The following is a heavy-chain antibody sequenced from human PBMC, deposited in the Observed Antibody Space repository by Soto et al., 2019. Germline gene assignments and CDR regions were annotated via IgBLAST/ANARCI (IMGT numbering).Heavy chain of an antibody. CDR2: MYYSGST. CDR1: GDSIISSNYY. J-gene: IGHJ6*02. Sequence: SETLSLTCTVSGDSIISSNYYWAWIRQSPGKGQEWIGNMYYSGSTYYNLSLKSRVTMSVDTSKNQFSLKISSVTAADTSVYYCARIVVIPAAPDYYNYYGVDVWGQGTTVTVSS. D-gene: IGHD2-2*01. CDR3: ARIVVIPAAPDYYNYYGVDV. V-gene: IGHV4-39*01.